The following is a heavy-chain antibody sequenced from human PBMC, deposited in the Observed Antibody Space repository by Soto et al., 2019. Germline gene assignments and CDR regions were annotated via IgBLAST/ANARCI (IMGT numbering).Heavy chain of an antibody. CDR1: GGTFGIYA. CDR3: ARDGDYDILTGYYVSRGLYYGMDV. Sequence: GASVKVSCKASGGTFGIYAISWVRQAPGQGLEWMGGIIPIFGTANYAQKFQGRVTITADESTSTAYMELSSLRSEDTAVYYCARDGDYDILTGYYVSRGLYYGMDVWGQGTTVTVSS. J-gene: IGHJ6*02. D-gene: IGHD3-9*01. CDR2: IIPIFGTA. V-gene: IGHV1-69*13.